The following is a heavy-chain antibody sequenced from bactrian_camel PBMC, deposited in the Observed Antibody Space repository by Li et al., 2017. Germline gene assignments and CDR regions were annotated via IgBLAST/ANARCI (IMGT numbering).Heavy chain of an antibody. CDR1: GYSASANC. D-gene: IGHD2*01. CDR3: ATGIYCAHELSPDEYDV. J-gene: IGHJ4*01. Sequence: QLVESGGGSVQAGGSLRLSCAASGYSASANCLAWFRQVPGKARVGVAGIGTNGVTHLADSVKGRFTISRDAAKTTLYLQMDDLKFEDAAMYYCATGIYCAHELSPDEYDVWGPGTQVTVS. V-gene: IGHV3S1*01. CDR2: IGTNGVT.